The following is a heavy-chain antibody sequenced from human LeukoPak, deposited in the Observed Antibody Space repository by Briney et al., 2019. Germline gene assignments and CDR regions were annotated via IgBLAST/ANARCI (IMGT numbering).Heavy chain of an antibody. Sequence: GGSLRLSCAASGFTFSNAWMSWVRQAPGKGLEWVSSISSSSSYIYYADSVKGRFTISRDNAKNSLYLQMNSLRAEDTAVYYCARAQNDFWSGYFDYWGQGILVTVSS. CDR1: GFTFSNAW. CDR3: ARAQNDFWSGYFDY. CDR2: ISSSSSYI. V-gene: IGHV3-21*01. J-gene: IGHJ4*02. D-gene: IGHD3-3*01.